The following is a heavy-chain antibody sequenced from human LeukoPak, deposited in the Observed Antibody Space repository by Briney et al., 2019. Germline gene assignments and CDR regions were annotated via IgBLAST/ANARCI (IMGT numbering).Heavy chain of an antibody. CDR1: GFTFSNYD. CDR2: IGTASDT. CDR3: ARAPYSSGWYYFDY. V-gene: IGHV3-13*01. J-gene: IGHJ4*02. D-gene: IGHD6-19*01. Sequence: GGSLRLSCAASGFTFSNYDMHWVRQTTGKGLEWVSAIGTASDTYYPGSVKGRFTISRENAKNSLYLQMNSLRAEDTAVYYCARAPYSSGWYYFDYWGQGTLVTVSS.